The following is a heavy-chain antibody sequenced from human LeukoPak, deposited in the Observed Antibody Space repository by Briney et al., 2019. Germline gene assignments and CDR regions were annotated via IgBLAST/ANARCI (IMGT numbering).Heavy chain of an antibody. CDR3: ASGGSYQYYYYYGMDV. D-gene: IGHD1-26*01. CDR2: INPNSGGT. CDR1: GYTFTGYY. Sequence: GASVKVSCKASGYTFTGYYMHRVRQAPGQGLEWMGWINPNSGGTNYAQKFQGRVTMTRDTSISTAYMELSRLRSDDTAVYYCASGGSYQYYYYYGMDVWGQGTTVTVSS. J-gene: IGHJ6*02. V-gene: IGHV1-2*02.